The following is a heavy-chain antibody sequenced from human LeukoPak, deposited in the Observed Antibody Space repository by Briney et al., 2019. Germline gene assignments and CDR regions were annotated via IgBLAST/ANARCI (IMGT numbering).Heavy chain of an antibody. Sequence: ASVKVSCKASGYTFTSYGISWVRQAPGQGLEWMGWISAYNGNTNYAQKLQGRVTMTTDTSTSTAYMELGSLRSDDTAVYYCARDLDSSSSWTAFDIWGQGTMVTVSS. D-gene: IGHD6-6*01. CDR3: ARDLDSSSSWTAFDI. CDR1: GYTFTSYG. J-gene: IGHJ3*02. V-gene: IGHV1-18*01. CDR2: ISAYNGNT.